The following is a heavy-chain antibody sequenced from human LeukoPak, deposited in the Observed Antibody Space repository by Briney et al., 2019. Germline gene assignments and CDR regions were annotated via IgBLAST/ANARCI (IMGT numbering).Heavy chain of an antibody. CDR1: GFTFTNNW. V-gene: IGHV3-7*01. CDR3: ARVGDDYNEYVDY. Sequence: GGSLRLSCAASGFTFTNNWMTWVRQAPGKGLEWVANIKQDDSEKYYVGSVKGRFTISRDNAKNSLLLQMNSLRAEDSAVYYCARVGDDYNEYVDYWGQGTLVTVSS. CDR2: IKQDDSEK. D-gene: IGHD5-24*01. J-gene: IGHJ4*02.